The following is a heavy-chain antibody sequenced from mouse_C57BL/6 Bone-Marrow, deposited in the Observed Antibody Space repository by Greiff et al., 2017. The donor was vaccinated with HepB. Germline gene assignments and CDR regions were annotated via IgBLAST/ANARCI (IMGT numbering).Heavy chain of an antibody. D-gene: IGHD2-4*01. V-gene: IGHV1-19*01. CDR2: INPYNGGT. CDR3: ARNMGLRRRGFDY. J-gene: IGHJ2*01. CDR1: GYTFTDYY. Sequence: EVQLQQSGPVLVKPGASVKMSCKASGYTFTDYYMNWVKQSHGKSLEWIGVINPYNGGTSYNQKFKGKATLTVDKSSSTAYMELNSLTSEDSAVYYCARNMGLRRRGFDYWGQGTTLTVSS.